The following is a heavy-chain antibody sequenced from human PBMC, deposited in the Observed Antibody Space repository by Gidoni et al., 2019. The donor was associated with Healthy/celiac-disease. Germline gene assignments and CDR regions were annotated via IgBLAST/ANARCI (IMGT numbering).Heavy chain of an antibody. CDR2: INHSGST. CDR1: GGSFSGYY. Sequence: YGGSFSGYYWSWIRQPPGKGLEWIGDINHSGSTNYNPSLKSRVTISVDTSKNQFSLKLSSVTAADTAVYYCARGPRGGSSWYSFDYWGQGTLVTVSS. CDR3: ARGPRGGSSWYSFDY. D-gene: IGHD6-13*01. J-gene: IGHJ4*02. V-gene: IGHV4-34*01.